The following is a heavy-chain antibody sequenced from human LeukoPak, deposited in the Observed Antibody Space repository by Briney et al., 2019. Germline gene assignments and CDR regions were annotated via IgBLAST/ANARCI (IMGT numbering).Heavy chain of an antibody. CDR1: GSIFTSYW. V-gene: IGHV5-10-1*01. D-gene: IGHD3-10*01. Sequence: GASLRISCKGSGSIFTSYWISWVRQMPGKGLEWMGRIDPSDSYTNYSPSFQGHVTISADKSISTAYLQWSSLKASDTAMYYCARGVVREPPIGMDVWGKGTTVTVSS. CDR3: ARGVVREPPIGMDV. J-gene: IGHJ6*04. CDR2: IDPSDSYT.